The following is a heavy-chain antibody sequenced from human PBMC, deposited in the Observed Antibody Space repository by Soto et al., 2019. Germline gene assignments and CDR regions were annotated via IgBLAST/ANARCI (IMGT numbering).Heavy chain of an antibody. Sequence: TSETLSLTCAVYGGSFSGYYWRWIRQPPGEGLEWIGEINHSGSTNYNPSLKSRVTISVDTSKNQFSLKLSSVTAADTAVYYCARVGSSGWLYYYYYGMDVWGQGTTVTVSS. V-gene: IGHV4-34*01. CDR2: INHSGST. J-gene: IGHJ6*02. CDR3: ARVGSSGWLYYYYYGMDV. D-gene: IGHD6-19*01. CDR1: GGSFSGYY.